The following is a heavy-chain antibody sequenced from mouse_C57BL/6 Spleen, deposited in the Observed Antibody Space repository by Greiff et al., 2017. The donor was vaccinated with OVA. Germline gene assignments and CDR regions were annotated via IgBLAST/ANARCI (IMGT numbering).Heavy chain of an antibody. V-gene: IGHV1-19*01. CDR2: INPYNGGT. CDR1: GYTFTDYY. CDR3: ARDYYYGSSYGWYFDV. Sequence: VQLKESGPVLVKPGASVKMSCKASGYTFTDYYMNWVKQSHGKSLEWIGVINPYNGGTSYNQKFKGKATLTVDKSSSTAYMELNSLTSEDSAVYYCARDYYYGSSYGWYFDVWGTGTTVTVSS. D-gene: IGHD1-1*01. J-gene: IGHJ1*03.